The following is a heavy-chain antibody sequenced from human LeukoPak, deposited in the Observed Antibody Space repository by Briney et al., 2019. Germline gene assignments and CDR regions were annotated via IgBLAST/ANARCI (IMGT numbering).Heavy chain of an antibody. J-gene: IGHJ4*02. CDR3: ARDIKAMVRGVDY. CDR2: ISYDGSNK. Sequence: GGSLRLSCAASGFTFSSYAMHWVRQAPGKGLEWVAVISYDGSNKYYADSVKGRFTISRDNSKNTLYLQMNSLRAEDTAVYYCARDIKAMVRGVDYWGQGTLVTVSS. V-gene: IGHV3-30*04. CDR1: GFTFSSYA. D-gene: IGHD3-10*01.